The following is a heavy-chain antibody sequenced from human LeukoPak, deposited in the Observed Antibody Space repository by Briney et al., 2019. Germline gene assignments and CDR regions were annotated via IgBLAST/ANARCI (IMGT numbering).Heavy chain of an antibody. CDR1: GGSISSCS. V-gene: IGHV4-59*01. J-gene: IGHJ4*02. Sequence: SETLSLTCTVSGGSISSCSWSWIRQSPGKGLEWIGYIYFGGSTNYNPSLKSRVTMSLDTSKNQFSLRLSSVTAADTAVYYCARGTVSFDSWGQGTLVTVSS. CDR3: ARGTVSFDS. CDR2: IYFGGST.